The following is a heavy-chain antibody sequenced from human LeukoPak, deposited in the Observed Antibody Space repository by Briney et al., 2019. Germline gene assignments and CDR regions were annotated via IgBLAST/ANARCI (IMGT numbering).Heavy chain of an antibody. J-gene: IGHJ4*02. V-gene: IGHV3-23*01. CDR2: ISGSGGTT. CDR3: AKDRGYSSSWALFDY. Sequence: SGGSLRLSCAASGFTFSSFAISWVRQAPGKGLEWVSTISGSGGTTNYADSVKGRFTFSRDNSKKMVYLQMNSLRVEDTAVYYCAKDRGYSSSWALFDYWGQGTLVTVSS. D-gene: IGHD6-13*01. CDR1: GFTFSSFA.